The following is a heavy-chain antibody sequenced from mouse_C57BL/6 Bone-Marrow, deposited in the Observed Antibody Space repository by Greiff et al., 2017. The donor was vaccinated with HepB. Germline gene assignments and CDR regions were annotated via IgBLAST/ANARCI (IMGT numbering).Heavy chain of an antibody. Sequence: FQLQQPGAELLKPGASVPISCTASVYTFPSYCLTCLKQRPGQCLEWIGDIYPGSGSTNYNEKFKCKATLTVDTSSSTAYMQLSSLTSEDSAVYYCAREKVVADYWGQGTTLTVSS. D-gene: IGHD1-1*01. CDR2: IYPGSGST. CDR3: AREKVVADY. J-gene: IGHJ2*01. V-gene: IGHV1-55*01. CDR1: VYTFPSYC.